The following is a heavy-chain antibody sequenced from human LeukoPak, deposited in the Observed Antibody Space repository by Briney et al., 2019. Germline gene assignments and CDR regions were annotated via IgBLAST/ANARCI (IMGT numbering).Heavy chain of an antibody. CDR3: ARGGRWLQFPLDY. CDR2: IIPIFGTA. D-gene: IGHD5-24*01. V-gene: IGHV1-69*05. J-gene: IGHJ4*02. Sequence: GASVKVSCKASGYTFTSYGISWVRQAPGQGLEWMGWIIPIFGTANYAQKFQGRVTITTDESTSTAYMELSSLRSEDTAVHYCARGGRWLQFPLDYWGQGTLVTVSS. CDR1: GYTFTSYG.